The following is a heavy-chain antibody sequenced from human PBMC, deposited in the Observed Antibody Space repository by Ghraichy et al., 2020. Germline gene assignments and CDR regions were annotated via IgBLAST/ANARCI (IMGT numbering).Heavy chain of an antibody. D-gene: IGHD6-13*01. V-gene: IGHV4-30-2*01. CDR2: IYHSGST. J-gene: IGHJ6*02. CDR1: GDSISSGGYS. Sequence: SQTLSLTCAVSGDSISSGGYSWSWIRQPPGKGLEWIGYIYHSGSTYYNPSLKSRVTISVDRSKNQFSLKLSSVTAADTAVYYCARSGLGSSWYFMESGSYGMDVWGQGTTVTVSS. CDR3: ARSGLGSSWYFMESGSYGMDV.